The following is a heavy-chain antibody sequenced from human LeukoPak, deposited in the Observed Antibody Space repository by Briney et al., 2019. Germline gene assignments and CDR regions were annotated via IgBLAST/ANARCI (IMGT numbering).Heavy chain of an antibody. CDR2: IWYGGSNK. J-gene: IGHJ3*02. Sequence: GRSLRLSCAASGFTFSTYGMHWVRQPPGKGLEWVAVIWYGGSNKYYADSVKGRFTISRDNSKNTLYLQMNSLRAEDTAVYYCAILTGGYSGSYLDAFDIWGQGTMVTVSS. CDR1: GFTFSTYG. D-gene: IGHD1-26*01. V-gene: IGHV3-33*08. CDR3: AILTGGYSGSYLDAFDI.